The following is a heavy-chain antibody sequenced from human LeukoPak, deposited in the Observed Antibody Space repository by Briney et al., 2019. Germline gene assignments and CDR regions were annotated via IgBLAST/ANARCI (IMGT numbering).Heavy chain of an antibody. CDR2: IYRSGDT. Sequence: PSETLSLTCTVSGDSISSGSYYWGWIRQPPGMGLEWIGSIYRSGDTYYNPSLKGRVTISVDTSKNQFSLKLSSVTAADTAVYYCARDRDLRWFYYWGQGTLVNVSS. CDR1: GDSISSGSYY. D-gene: IGHD2-21*01. V-gene: IGHV4-39*07. CDR3: ARDRDLRWFYY. J-gene: IGHJ4*02.